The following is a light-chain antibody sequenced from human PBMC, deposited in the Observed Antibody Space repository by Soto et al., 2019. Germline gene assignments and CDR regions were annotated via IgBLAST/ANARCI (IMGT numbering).Light chain of an antibody. CDR3: QQCGSSLPWT. CDR2: ASS. CDR1: QIISSAS. J-gene: IGKJ1*01. V-gene: IGKV3-20*01. Sequence: IVLTQSPGTLSLSPGDRATLYCRASQIISSASLAWYQQRPGQAPRLLIYASSSRATGIPDRFSGSGSGKDCTRTISRLEPEDFAVYYCQQCGSSLPWTFGQGTKVEMK.